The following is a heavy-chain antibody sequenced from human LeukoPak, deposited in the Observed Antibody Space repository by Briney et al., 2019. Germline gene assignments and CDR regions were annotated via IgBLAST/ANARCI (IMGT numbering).Heavy chain of an antibody. Sequence: ASVKVSCKASGYTFTSYGISWVRQAPGQGLEWMGWISAYNGNTNYAQKLQGRVTMTTDTSTSTAYMELRSLRSDDTAVYYCARSRRVGYCSSTSCPDKRVWFDPWGQGTLVTVSS. D-gene: IGHD2-2*01. CDR1: GYTFTSYG. CDR3: ARSRRVGYCSSTSCPDKRVWFDP. CDR2: ISAYNGNT. J-gene: IGHJ5*02. V-gene: IGHV1-18*01.